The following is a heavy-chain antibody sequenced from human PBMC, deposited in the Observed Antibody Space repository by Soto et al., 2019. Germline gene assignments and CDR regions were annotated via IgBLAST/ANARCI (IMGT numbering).Heavy chain of an antibody. J-gene: IGHJ4*02. V-gene: IGHV4-4*02. D-gene: IGHD2-15*01. Sequence: QVQLKQSGPRLARPSGTLSLTYVVSGGSISSTNWWTWVRQTPGKGLEWIGEVYHTGSTKYNPSLKNRVTISVDKSNNQFSLNLKSVTAADTAVYYCATLPPRIVVVVLPIPSWGQGTLVTVSS. CDR1: GGSISSTNW. CDR3: ATLPPRIVVVVLPIPS. CDR2: VYHTGST.